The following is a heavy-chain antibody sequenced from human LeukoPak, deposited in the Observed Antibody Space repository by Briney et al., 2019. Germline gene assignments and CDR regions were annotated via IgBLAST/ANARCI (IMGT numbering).Heavy chain of an antibody. J-gene: IGHJ4*02. D-gene: IGHD6-13*01. CDR2: ISGSGGST. V-gene: IGHV3-23*01. CDR1: GFTFSSYG. Sequence: GGSLRLSCAASGFTFSSYGMSWVRQAPGKGLEWVSAISGSGGSTYYADSVKGRFTISRDNSKNTLYLQMNSLRAEDTAVYYCASRIAAAGPRRGFFDYWGQGTLVTVSS. CDR3: ASRIAAAGPRRGFFDY.